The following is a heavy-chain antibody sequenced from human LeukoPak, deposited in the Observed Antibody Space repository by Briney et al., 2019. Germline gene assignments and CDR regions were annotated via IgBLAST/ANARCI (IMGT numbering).Heavy chain of an antibody. D-gene: IGHD3-3*01. CDR3: ARNHLANLASRLFDP. V-gene: IGHV4-38-2*02. Sequence: SETLSLTCTVSGYSISSDYYWGWIRQPPGKGLEWIGSIHHSGRTYYNPSLKSRVTISVDTSKNQFSLKLSSVTAADTAVYYCARNHLANLASRLFDPWGQGTLVTVSS. CDR2: IHHSGRT. J-gene: IGHJ5*02. CDR1: GYSISSDYY.